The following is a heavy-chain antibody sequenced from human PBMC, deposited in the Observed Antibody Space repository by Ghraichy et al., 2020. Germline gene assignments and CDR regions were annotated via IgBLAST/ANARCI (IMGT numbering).Heavy chain of an antibody. CDR1: GGSFSGYY. CDR2: INHSGST. J-gene: IGHJ4*02. D-gene: IGHD6-13*01. Sequence: SETLSLTCAVYGGSFSGYYWSWIRQPPGKGLEWIGEINHSGSTNYNPSLKSRVTISVDTSKNQFSLKLSSVTAADTAVYYCAREAPRPSGSYDYWGQGTLVTVSS. CDR3: AREAPRPSGSYDY. V-gene: IGHV4-34*01.